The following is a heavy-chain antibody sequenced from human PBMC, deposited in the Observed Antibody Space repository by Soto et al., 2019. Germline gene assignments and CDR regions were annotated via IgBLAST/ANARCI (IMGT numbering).Heavy chain of an antibody. Sequence: SETLSLTCAVSGGSISSSNWWNWVRQPPGEGLQWIGEINHSGSTNYYPSLKSRVTISVDKSKNQFSLKLTSVTAADTAVYYCARLRQVSRSTNSYFDPWGQGTLVTVSS. CDR3: ARLRQVSRSTNSYFDP. CDR1: GGSISSSNW. D-gene: IGHD2-2*01. CDR2: INHSGST. V-gene: IGHV4-4*02. J-gene: IGHJ5*02.